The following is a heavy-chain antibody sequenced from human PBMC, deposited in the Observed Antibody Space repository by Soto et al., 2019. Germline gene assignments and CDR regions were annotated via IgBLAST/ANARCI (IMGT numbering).Heavy chain of an antibody. Sequence: ASVKVSCKASGYTFTSYGISWVRQAPGQGLEWMGWISAYNGNTKYAQKFQGRVTMTTDTSTSTAYMELRSLRSDDTAVYYCARHPGGRGYYYGMDVWGQGTTVTVSS. CDR3: ARHPGGRGYYYGMDV. CDR1: GYTFTSYG. J-gene: IGHJ6*02. V-gene: IGHV1-18*01. CDR2: ISAYNGNT. D-gene: IGHD2-15*01.